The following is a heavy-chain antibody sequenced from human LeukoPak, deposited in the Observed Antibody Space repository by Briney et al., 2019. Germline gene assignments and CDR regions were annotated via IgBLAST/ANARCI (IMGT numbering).Heavy chain of an antibody. D-gene: IGHD1-20*01. CDR1: GFTFTSYW. CDR2: IKPDGSGE. CDR3: AKGITGNVRFDH. V-gene: IGHV3-7*01. J-gene: IGHJ4*02. Sequence: PGGSLRLSCAASGFTFTSYWMSWVRQAPGKGLEWVGYIKPDGSGESYMDSVKGRFTISRGNTKNSLFLQMNSLRAEDTAMYYCAKGITGNVRFDHWGQGTLVTVSS.